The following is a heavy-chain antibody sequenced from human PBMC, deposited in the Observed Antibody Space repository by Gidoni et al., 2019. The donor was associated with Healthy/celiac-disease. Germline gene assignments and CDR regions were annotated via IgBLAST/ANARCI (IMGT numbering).Heavy chain of an antibody. J-gene: IGHJ1*01. V-gene: IGHV3-33*01. CDR3: ARDSPNYYDSLDEYFQH. CDR1: GFTFSSYG. D-gene: IGHD3-22*01. CDR2: IWYDGSNK. Sequence: QVQLVESGGGVVQPGRSLRLSCAASGFTFSSYGMHWVRQAPGKGLEWVAVIWYDGSNKYYADSVKGRFTISRDNSKNTLYLQMNSLRAEDTAVYYCARDSPNYYDSLDEYFQHWGQGTLVTVSS.